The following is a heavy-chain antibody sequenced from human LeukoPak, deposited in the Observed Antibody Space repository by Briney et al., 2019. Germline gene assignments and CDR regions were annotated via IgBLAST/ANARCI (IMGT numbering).Heavy chain of an antibody. CDR1: GGSISSYY. D-gene: IGHD3-22*01. CDR3: ARGPGYYYDSSGYYYYYGMDV. Sequence: SETLSLTCTVSGGSISSYYWSWIRQPPGKGLEWIGYIYYSGSTNYNPSLKSRVTISVDTSKNQFSLKLSSVTAADTAVYYCARGPGYYYDSSGYYYYYGMDVWGQGTTVTVSS. V-gene: IGHV4-59*12. J-gene: IGHJ6*02. CDR2: IYYSGST.